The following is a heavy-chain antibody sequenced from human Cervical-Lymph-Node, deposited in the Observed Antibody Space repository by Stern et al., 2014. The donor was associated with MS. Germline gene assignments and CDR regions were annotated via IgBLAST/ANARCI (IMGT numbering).Heavy chain of an antibody. CDR2: IDWDDDK. J-gene: IGHJ3*02. Sequence: ESGPALVKPTQTLTLTCTFSGFSLSTSGMCVSWIRQPPGKALEWLARIDWDDDKYYSPSLKTRLTISKDTSKNQVVLTMTNMDPVDTATYYCARFTTPDAFDIWGQGTMVTVSS. CDR3: ARFTTPDAFDI. D-gene: IGHD3-22*01. CDR1: GFSLSTSGMC. V-gene: IGHV2-70*11.